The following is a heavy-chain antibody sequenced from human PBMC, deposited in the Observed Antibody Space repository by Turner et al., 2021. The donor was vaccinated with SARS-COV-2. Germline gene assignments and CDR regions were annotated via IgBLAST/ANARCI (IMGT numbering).Heavy chain of an antibody. CDR3: ARGGYCSSTSCSPYWYFDL. CDR2: MNPNSGNT. Sequence: QVQLVQSGAEVKKPGASVKVSCKASGYTFTSYDINWVRQATGQGLEWMGWMNPNSGNTGYAQKFQCRVTITRNTSISTAYMELSSLRSEDTAVYYCARGGYCSSTSCSPYWYFDLWGRGTLVTVSS. V-gene: IGHV1-8*03. CDR1: GYTFTSYD. J-gene: IGHJ2*01. D-gene: IGHD2-2*01.